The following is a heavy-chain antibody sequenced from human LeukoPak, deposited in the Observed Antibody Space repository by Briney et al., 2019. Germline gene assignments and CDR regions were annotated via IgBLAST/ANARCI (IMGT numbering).Heavy chain of an antibody. CDR2: IYPRDSDT. V-gene: IGHV5-51*01. J-gene: IGHJ4*02. D-gene: IGHD3-16*01. CDR3: ALHSALGGEWQLPHY. Sequence: GESLKISCKGSGYTFSNNWIGWVRQMPGKGLEWMAMIYPRDSDTRYSPSFQGQVTISADKSISSAYLQWSSLRASDTAIYYCALHSALGGEWQLPHYWGQGTLVTVSS. CDR1: GYTFSNNW.